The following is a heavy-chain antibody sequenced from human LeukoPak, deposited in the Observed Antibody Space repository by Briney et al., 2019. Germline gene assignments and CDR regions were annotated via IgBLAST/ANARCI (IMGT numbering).Heavy chain of an antibody. D-gene: IGHD3-3*01. V-gene: IGHV4-30-4*01. Sequence: PSQTLSLTCTVSGGSISSGDYYWSWIRQPPGKGLEWIGYIYYSGSTYYNPSLKSRVTISVDTSKNQFSLKLSSVTAADTAVYYCARDQGYYHYYYGMDVWGQGTTVTVSS. CDR2: IYYSGST. J-gene: IGHJ6*02. CDR3: ARDQGYYHYYYGMDV. CDR1: GGSISSGDYY.